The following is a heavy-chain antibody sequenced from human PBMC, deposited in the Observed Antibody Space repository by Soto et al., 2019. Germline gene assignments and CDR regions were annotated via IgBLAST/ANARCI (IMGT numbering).Heavy chain of an antibody. CDR2: ISAYNGNT. D-gene: IGHD2-2*01. Sequence: QVQLVQSGAEVKKPGASVKVSCKASGYTFTSYGISWVRQAPGQGLEWMGWISAYNGNTNYAQKLQGRVTMTTDTXXSXAXXELRSLRCDDTAVYYCARDGPYCISTSCYYNWFDPWGQGTLVTVSS. J-gene: IGHJ5*02. V-gene: IGHV1-18*01. CDR1: GYTFTSYG. CDR3: ARDGPYCISTSCYYNWFDP.